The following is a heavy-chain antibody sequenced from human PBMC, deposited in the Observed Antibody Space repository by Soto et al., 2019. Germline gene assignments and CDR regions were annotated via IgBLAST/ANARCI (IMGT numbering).Heavy chain of an antibody. V-gene: IGHV4-4*02. Sequence: ASETLSLTCAVSGGSISSGTWWSLVRQPPGKGLEWIGEIYHTGDTNYNPSLKSRVTMSVDTSRGQFSLKLSSVTAADTAVYYCARTVLGPDLLADSFGDYYYYMDVWGQGTTVTVSS. CDR3: ARTVLGPDLLADSFGDYYYYMDV. CDR2: IYHTGDT. CDR1: GGSISSGTW. D-gene: IGHD3-9*01. J-gene: IGHJ6*03.